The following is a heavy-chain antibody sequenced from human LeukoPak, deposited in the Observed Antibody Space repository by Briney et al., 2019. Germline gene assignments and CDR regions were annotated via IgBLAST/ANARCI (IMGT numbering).Heavy chain of an antibody. V-gene: IGHV3-21*06. J-gene: IGHJ4*02. CDR1: GFTFRSYS. CDR2: ITSSGSHM. Sequence: GGSLRLSCAASGFTFRSYSMNWVRQAPGKRLEWLSSITSSGSHMYYADSVKGRFTISRDNAKSTLYLQMNSLSAEDTAVYYCATFMTTVTIPDYWGQGTLVTVSS. D-gene: IGHD4-17*01. CDR3: ATFMTTVTIPDY.